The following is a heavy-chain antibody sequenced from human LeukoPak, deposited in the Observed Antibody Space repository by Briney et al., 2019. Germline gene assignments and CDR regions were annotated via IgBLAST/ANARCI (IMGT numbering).Heavy chain of an antibody. CDR3: VRDRGGGTWFDP. CDR1: GFTFSSYW. V-gene: IGHV3-74*01. Sequence: PGGSLRLSCAASGFTFSSYWMNWVRQAPGKGLVWVSRIASDGSSTTYADSVKGRFTISRDNAKNTLYLQMNSLRAEDTAVYYCVRDRGGGTWFDPWGQGTLVIV. J-gene: IGHJ5*02. CDR2: IASDGSST. D-gene: IGHD2-15*01.